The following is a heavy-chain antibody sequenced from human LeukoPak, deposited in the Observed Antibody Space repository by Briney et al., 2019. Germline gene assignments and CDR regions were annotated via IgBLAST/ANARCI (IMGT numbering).Heavy chain of an antibody. V-gene: IGHV3-23*01. Sequence: GGSLRLSCAASGFTFSSYAMSWVRQAPGKGLEWVSAISGSGGSTYYADSVKGRFTISRDNSKSTLYLQMNSLRAEDTAVYYCAKGVNIAAAGFFLPFDPWGQGTLVTVSS. D-gene: IGHD6-13*01. CDR2: ISGSGGST. CDR1: GFTFSSYA. J-gene: IGHJ5*02. CDR3: AKGVNIAAAGFFLPFDP.